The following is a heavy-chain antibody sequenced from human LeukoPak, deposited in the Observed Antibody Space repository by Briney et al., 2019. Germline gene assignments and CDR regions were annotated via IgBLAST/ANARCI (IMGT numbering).Heavy chain of an antibody. Sequence: ASVKVSCKASGYTFTSYGISWVRQAPGQGLEWMGWISAYNGNTNYAQKLQGRVTMTTDTSTSTAYMELSSLRSEDTAVYYCASNIVVVTAMQGFDYWGQGTLVTVSS. CDR2: ISAYNGNT. D-gene: IGHD2-21*02. V-gene: IGHV1-18*01. CDR1: GYTFTSYG. J-gene: IGHJ4*02. CDR3: ASNIVVVTAMQGFDY.